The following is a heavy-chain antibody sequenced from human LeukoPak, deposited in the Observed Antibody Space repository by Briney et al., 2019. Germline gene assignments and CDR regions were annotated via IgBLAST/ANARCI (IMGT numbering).Heavy chain of an antibody. Sequence: PGGSLRLSCAASGFTFSSSWMHWVRQAPGKGLVWVSRINTDGSITKYADSVKGRFTISRDNAKNTVYLQMNSLRAEDTAVYYCARDNTRDSYWGQGTLVTVSS. V-gene: IGHV3-74*03. CDR3: ARDNTRDSY. CDR1: GFTFSSSW. J-gene: IGHJ4*02. D-gene: IGHD3/OR15-3a*01. CDR2: INTDGSIT.